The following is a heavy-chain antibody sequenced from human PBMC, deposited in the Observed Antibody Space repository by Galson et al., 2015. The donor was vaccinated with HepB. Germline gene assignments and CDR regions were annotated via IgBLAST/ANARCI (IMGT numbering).Heavy chain of an antibody. D-gene: IGHD4-17*01. V-gene: IGHV4-39*01. J-gene: IGHJ3*02. CDR1: GGSISSSSYY. CDR3: ATSAYGELDAFDI. Sequence: LSLTCTVSGGSISSSSYYWGWIRQPPGKGLEWIGSIYYSGSTYYNPSLKSRVTISVDTSKNQFSLKLSSVTAADTAVYYCATSAYGELDAFDIWGQGTMVTVSS. CDR2: IYYSGST.